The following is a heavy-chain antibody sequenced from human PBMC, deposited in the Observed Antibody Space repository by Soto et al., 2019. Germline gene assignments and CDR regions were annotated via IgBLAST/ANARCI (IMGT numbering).Heavy chain of an antibody. CDR3: ARRGVANSRDAFDI. CDR2: AIPVYGST. CDR1: GGTFSNYA. D-gene: IGHD1-26*01. V-gene: IGHV1-69*01. J-gene: IGHJ3*02. Sequence: QVQLVQSGAEVKKPGTSVKVSCGVSGGTFSNYAITWVRQAPGQGLEWLGGAIPVYGSTNYAQKFQGRVTITAGESATTTFMELSSLRSDDTAVYYCARRGVANSRDAFDIWGQGTLVTVS.